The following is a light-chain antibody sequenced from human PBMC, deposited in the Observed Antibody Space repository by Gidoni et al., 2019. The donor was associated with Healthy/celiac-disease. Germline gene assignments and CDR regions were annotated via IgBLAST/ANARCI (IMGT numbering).Light chain of an antibody. CDR2: DAS. CDR3: QQYDNLPPFT. Sequence: DIQMTQSPSSLSASVGDRVTITCHASQDISNYLNWYQQKPGKAPKLLIYDASTLETGVPSRFSGSGSGTDFTFTISSLQPEDIATYYCQQYDNLPPFTFGQGTKLEIK. V-gene: IGKV1-33*01. J-gene: IGKJ2*01. CDR1: QDISNY.